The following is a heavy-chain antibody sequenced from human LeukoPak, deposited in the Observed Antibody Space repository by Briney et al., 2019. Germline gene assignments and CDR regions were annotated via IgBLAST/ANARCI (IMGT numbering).Heavy chain of an antibody. Sequence: GGSLRLSCAASGFTFSSYAMNWVRQAPGKGLEWVSGISGSGGSTYYADSVKGRFTISRDNSKNTLYLQMNNLRVEDTAVYYCVKAPLGSCRGALCYHLDVWGKGTTVTVSS. CDR3: VKAPLGSCRGALCYHLDV. J-gene: IGHJ6*03. D-gene: IGHD2-15*01. V-gene: IGHV3-23*01. CDR2: ISGSGGST. CDR1: GFTFSSYA.